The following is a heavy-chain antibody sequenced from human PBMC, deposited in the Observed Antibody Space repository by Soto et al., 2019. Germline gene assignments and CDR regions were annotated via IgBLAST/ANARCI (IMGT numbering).Heavy chain of an antibody. CDR2: IVVGSGNT. D-gene: IGHD6-19*01. CDR1: GVTFTSSA. Sequence: ASVKVSCEASGVTFTSSAVQWVRQARGKRLEWIGWIVVGSGNTNYAQKFQERVTITRDMSTSTAYMELSSLRSEDTAVYYFAAEYSSGRYTDHYGMDVWGQGTTVTVSS. J-gene: IGHJ6*02. V-gene: IGHV1-58*01. CDR3: AAEYSSGRYTDHYGMDV.